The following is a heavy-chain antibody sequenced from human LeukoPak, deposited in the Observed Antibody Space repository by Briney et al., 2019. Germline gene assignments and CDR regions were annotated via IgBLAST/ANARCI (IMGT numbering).Heavy chain of an antibody. J-gene: IGHJ6*02. CDR1: GFTFSDYY. Sequence: GGSLRLSCAASGFTFSDYYMSWIRQAPGKGLEWVSYISSSGSTIYYADFVKGRFIISRDNAKNSLYLQMNSLRAEDTAVYYCAWARGVDDYGMDVWGQGTTVTVSS. D-gene: IGHD3-10*01. CDR2: ISSSGSTI. V-gene: IGHV3-11*01. CDR3: AWARGVDDYGMDV.